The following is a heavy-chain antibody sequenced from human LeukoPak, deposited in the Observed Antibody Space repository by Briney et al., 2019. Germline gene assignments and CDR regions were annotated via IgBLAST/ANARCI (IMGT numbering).Heavy chain of an antibody. CDR2: IHYSGST. CDR1: GGSISNSRYS. V-gene: IGHV4-39*02. D-gene: IGHD5-18*01. Sequence: KTSETLSLTCTVSGGSISNSRYSWGWIRQPPGKGLEWIGTIHYSGSTYYNPSLKSRVTISVDASKNQSSLRLSSVTAAATAVYYCARVSFGGYSYGYVDFWGQGTLVTVSS. CDR3: ARVSFGGYSYGYVDF. J-gene: IGHJ4*02.